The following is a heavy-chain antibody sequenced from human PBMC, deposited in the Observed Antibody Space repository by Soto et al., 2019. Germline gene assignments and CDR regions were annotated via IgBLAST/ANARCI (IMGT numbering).Heavy chain of an antibody. D-gene: IGHD5-12*01. Sequence: GGSLRLSCAASGFTFSSYSMNWVRQAPGKGLEWVSYISSSSSTIYYADSVKGRFTISRDNAKNSLYLQMNSLRAEDTAVYYCARVSRSIVNIVATINYYYYMDVWGKGTTVTVSS. CDR2: ISSSSSTI. V-gene: IGHV3-48*01. J-gene: IGHJ6*03. CDR1: GFTFSSYS. CDR3: ARVSRSIVNIVATINYYYYMDV.